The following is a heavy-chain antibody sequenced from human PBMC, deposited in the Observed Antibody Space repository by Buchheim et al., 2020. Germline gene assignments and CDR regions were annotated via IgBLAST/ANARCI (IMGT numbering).Heavy chain of an antibody. D-gene: IGHD3-16*01. J-gene: IGHJ6*02. CDR2: TYTNGIT. V-gene: IGHV4-61*02. CDR1: GGSISRSSSY. CDR3: AGDGGLSGMDV. Sequence: QVQLQESGPGLAKPSQTLSLICTVSGGSISRSSSYWSWIRQPAGKGLEWIGRTYTNGITNYNPSLKSRVTISVDTPQNQISLKLSSVTAADTAVYYCAGDGGLSGMDVWGQGTT.